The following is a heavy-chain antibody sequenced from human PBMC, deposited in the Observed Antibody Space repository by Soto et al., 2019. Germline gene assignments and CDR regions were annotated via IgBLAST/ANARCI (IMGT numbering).Heavy chain of an antibody. CDR3: ARYATVTDYYYCCIDF. J-gene: IGHJ6*04. CDR2: IIPIFGTA. Sequence: GASVKVSCKASGGTFSSYAISWVRQAPGQGLEWMGGIIPIFGTANYAQKFQGRVTITADESTSTAYMELSSLRSEDTAVYYCARYATVTDYYYCCIDFWDKGTSGTV. CDR1: GGTFSSYA. V-gene: IGHV1-69*13. D-gene: IGHD4-17*01.